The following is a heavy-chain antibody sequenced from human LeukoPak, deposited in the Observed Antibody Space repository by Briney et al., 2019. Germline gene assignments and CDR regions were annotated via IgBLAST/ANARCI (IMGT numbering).Heavy chain of an antibody. CDR2: INHSGST. V-gene: IGHV4-34*01. CDR1: GGSFSGYY. D-gene: IGHD6-13*01. CDR3: ARGPEGIAAAGRDY. Sequence: SETLSLTCAVYGGSFSGYYWSWIRQPPGKGLEWIGEINHSGSTNYNPSLKSRVTISVDTSKNQFSLKLSSVTAADTAVYYCARGPEGIAAAGRDYWGQGTLVNVSS. J-gene: IGHJ4*02.